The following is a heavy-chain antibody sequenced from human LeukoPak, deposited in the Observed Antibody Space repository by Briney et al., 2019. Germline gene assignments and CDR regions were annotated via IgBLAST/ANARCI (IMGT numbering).Heavy chain of an antibody. CDR2: ISAYNGNT. V-gene: IGHV1-18*01. D-gene: IGHD3-3*01. Sequence: ASVNVSCTASGYTFTSYDISWVRQAPGQGLEWMGWISAYNGNTNYAQKLQGRVTMTTDTSTSTAYMELRSLRSDDTAVYYCARDAGNDFWSGYNTFAYYYCGMDVWGQGTTVTVSS. CDR3: ARDAGNDFWSGYNTFAYYYCGMDV. J-gene: IGHJ6*02. CDR1: GYTFTSYD.